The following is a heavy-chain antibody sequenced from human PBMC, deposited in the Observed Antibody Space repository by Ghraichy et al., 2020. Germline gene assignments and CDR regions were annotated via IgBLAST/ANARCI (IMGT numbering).Heavy chain of an antibody. CDR3: ARRTSTIDY. CDR2: INHSGSA. CDR1: GETFSGYY. Sequence: SETLSLTCAVYGETFSGYYWTWIRQPPGKGLEWIGEINHSGSANYNPSLASRVTISADTSKNQFSLNLNSVTAADMAVYYCARRTSTIDYWGQGTLVTVSS. V-gene: IGHV4-34*01. D-gene: IGHD2-2*01. J-gene: IGHJ4*02.